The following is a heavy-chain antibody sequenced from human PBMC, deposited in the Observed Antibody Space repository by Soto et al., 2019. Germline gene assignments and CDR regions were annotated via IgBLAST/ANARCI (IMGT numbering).Heavy chain of an antibody. CDR2: IYYSGST. J-gene: IGHJ5*02. V-gene: IGHV4-59*01. D-gene: IGHD1-26*01. CDR3: ARATPSGELLQDNWFDP. Sequence: QVQLQESGPGLVKPSETLSLTCTVSGGSISSYYWSWIRQPPGKGLEWIGYIYYSGSTNYNPSLKSRVTISVDTSKNQFSLKLSSVAAADTAVYYCARATPSGELLQDNWFDPWGQGTLVTVSS. CDR1: GGSISSYY.